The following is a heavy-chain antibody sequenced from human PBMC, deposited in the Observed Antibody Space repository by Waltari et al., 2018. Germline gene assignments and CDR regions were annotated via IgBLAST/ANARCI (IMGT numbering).Heavy chain of an antibody. D-gene: IGHD2-2*02. V-gene: IGHV4-34*01. CDR2: INHSGST. Sequence: QVQLQQWGAGLLKPSETLSLPCAVYGGSFSGYYWSWIRQPPGKGREWIGEINHSGSTNYNPSLKSRVTISVDTSKNQFSLKLSSVTAADTAVYYCARGRGVVVPAAIRDMRYYYYGMDVWGQGTTVTVSS. J-gene: IGHJ6*02. CDR3: ARGRGVVVPAAIRDMRYYYYGMDV. CDR1: GGSFSGYY.